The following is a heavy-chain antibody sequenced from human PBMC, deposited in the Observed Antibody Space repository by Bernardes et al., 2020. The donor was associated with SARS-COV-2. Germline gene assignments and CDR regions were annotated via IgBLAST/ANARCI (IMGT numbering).Heavy chain of an antibody. Sequence: GSLSLSCAASGFTFSRYAMHWVRPAPGKGLEYVSAISSNGGSTYYANSVKGRFTISRDNSKNTLYLQMGSLRAEDMAVYYCARVSYYYYGMDVWGQGTTVTVSS. CDR2: ISSNGGST. V-gene: IGHV3-64*01. CDR1: GFTFSRYA. CDR3: ARVSYYYYGMDV. J-gene: IGHJ6*02.